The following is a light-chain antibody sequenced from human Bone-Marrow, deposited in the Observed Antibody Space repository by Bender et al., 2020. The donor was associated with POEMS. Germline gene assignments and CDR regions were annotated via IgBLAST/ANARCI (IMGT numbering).Light chain of an antibody. Sequence: QSVLTQPPSASGTPGQRVTISCSGSSSNIGNNHVYWYQQVPGMAPKVLISRNNRRPSGVPDRFSGSNSGNTATLTISGTQAMDEADYYCQAWDSTTVVFGGGTKLTVL. CDR1: SSNIGNNH. V-gene: IGLV1-47*01. J-gene: IGLJ2*01. CDR3: QAWDSTTVV. CDR2: RNN.